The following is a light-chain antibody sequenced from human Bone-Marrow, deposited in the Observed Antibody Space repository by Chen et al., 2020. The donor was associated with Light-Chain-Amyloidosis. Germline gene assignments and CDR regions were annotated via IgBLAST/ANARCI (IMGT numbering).Light chain of an antibody. CDR3: QVWDRSSDRPV. CDR2: DDS. J-gene: IGLJ3*02. CDR1: NIGSTS. V-gene: IGLV3-21*02. Sequence: SYVLTQPSSVSVAPGQTATIACGGNNIGSTSVHWYQQTPGQAPLLVVYDDSDRPSGIPERLSGSNSGTTATLPSSRVEAGDEADYYCQVWDRSSDRPVFGGGTKLTVL.